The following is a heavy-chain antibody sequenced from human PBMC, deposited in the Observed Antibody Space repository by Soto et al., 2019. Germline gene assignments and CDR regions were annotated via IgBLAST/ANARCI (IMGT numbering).Heavy chain of an antibody. J-gene: IGHJ6*02. V-gene: IGHV3-30-3*01. CDR1: GFTFSSYA. CDR3: ARSKEAHYYYGMDV. CDR2: ISYDGSNK. Sequence: QVQLVESGGGVVQPGRSLRLSCAASGFTFSSYAMHWVRQAPGKGLEWVAVISYDGSNKYYADSVKGRFTISRDNSKNTLYLQMNSLRAEDTAVYYCARSKEAHYYYGMDVWGQGTTVTVSS.